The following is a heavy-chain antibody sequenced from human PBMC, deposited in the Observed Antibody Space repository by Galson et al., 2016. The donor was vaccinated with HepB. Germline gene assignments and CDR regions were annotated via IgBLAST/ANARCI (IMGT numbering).Heavy chain of an antibody. J-gene: IGHJ6*02. D-gene: IGHD4-17*01. V-gene: IGHV5-51*01. CDR3: AGAVDGDFRWGV. CDR1: GYSFTTYW. Sequence: QSGAEVKKPGESLKISCKGSGYSFTTYWIGWVRQMPGKGLEWMGIIYPGGSDTKYSPSFQGQVSISADKSISTAYMRWSSLEASDTAIYYCAGAVDGDFRWGVWGQGTTVTVSS. CDR2: IYPGGSDT.